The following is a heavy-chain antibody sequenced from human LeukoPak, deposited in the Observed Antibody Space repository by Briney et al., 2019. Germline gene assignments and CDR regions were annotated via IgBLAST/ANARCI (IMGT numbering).Heavy chain of an antibody. CDR3: ARDNSVGDIAWWFDP. D-gene: IGHD3-16*02. J-gene: IGHJ5*02. CDR1: GYSFTSHY. CDR2: INPSGSST. V-gene: IGHV1-46*01. Sequence: RASVNVSFKASGYSFTSHYMHWVRQAPGQGLEWMGLINPSGSSTLYAQKFQGRVTMTRDMSTTTDYMELSSLRSEETAVYYCARDNSVGDIAWWFDPWGQGTLVTVSS.